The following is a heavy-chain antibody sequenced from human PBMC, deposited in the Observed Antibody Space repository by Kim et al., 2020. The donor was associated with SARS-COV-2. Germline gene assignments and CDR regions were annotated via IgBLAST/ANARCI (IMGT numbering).Heavy chain of an antibody. Sequence: LETLSLTCAVYGGSFSGYYWSWIRQPPGKGLEWIGEINHSGSTNYNPSLKSRVTISVDTSKNQFSLKLSSVTAADTAVYYCARGPGGTRSIWGQGTLVTVSS. D-gene: IGHD2-15*01. CDR3: ARGPGGTRSI. V-gene: IGHV4-34*01. CDR1: GGSFSGYY. J-gene: IGHJ4*02. CDR2: INHSGST.